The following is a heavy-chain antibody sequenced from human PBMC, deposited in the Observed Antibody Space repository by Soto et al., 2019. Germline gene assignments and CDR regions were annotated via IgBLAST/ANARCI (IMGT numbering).Heavy chain of an antibody. D-gene: IGHD2-21*02. CDR3: ARGGHVVVVTAALDY. V-gene: IGHV1-46*01. Sequence: QVQLVQSGAEVKKPGASVKVSCKASGDTFTDYYIHWVRQAPGQGLEWMGTVNPSGGHTTYAQHFLGRMTMTRDTSTSTLYMELTRLTSEDTAVYYCARGGHVVVVTAALDYWRQGTLVTLSS. J-gene: IGHJ4*02. CDR1: GDTFTDYY. CDR2: VNPSGGHT.